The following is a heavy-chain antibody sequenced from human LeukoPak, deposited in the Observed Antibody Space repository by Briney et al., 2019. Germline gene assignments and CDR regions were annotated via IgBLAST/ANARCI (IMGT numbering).Heavy chain of an antibody. D-gene: IGHD6-19*01. V-gene: IGHV4-4*07. CDR3: AGRAQTTGWSFDY. CDR1: GGSITSYH. CDR2: IHTSGST. J-gene: IGHJ4*02. Sequence: SETLSLTCLVSGGSITSYHWTWIRQPAGKGLQWIGQIHTSGSTNYNPSLKSRVAMSVETSKHQFSLDLSSVTAADTAVYYCAGRAQTTGWSFDYWGQGALVTVSS.